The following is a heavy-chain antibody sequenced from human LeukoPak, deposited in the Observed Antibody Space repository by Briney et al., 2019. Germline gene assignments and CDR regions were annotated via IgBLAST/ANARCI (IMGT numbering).Heavy chain of an antibody. CDR3: ARVTGYYDSSGYSKPYYYMDV. CDR2: IYTSGST. CDR1: GGSISSYY. J-gene: IGHJ6*03. D-gene: IGHD3-22*01. V-gene: IGHV4-4*09. Sequence: SETLSLTCTVSGGSISSYYWSWIRQPPGKGLEWIGYIYTSGSTNYNPSLKSRVTISVDTSKNQFSLKLSSVTAADTAVYYCARVTGYYDSSGYSKPYYYMDVWGKGTTVTVSS.